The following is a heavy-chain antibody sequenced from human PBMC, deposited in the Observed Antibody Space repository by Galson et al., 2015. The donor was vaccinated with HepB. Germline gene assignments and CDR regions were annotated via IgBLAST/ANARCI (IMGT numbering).Heavy chain of an antibody. CDR3: ASRVLDPRGDAFDI. CDR2: IYYSGST. V-gene: IGHV4-30-4*01. CDR1: GGSISSGDYY. J-gene: IGHJ3*02. Sequence: TLSLTCTVSGGSISSGDYYWSWIRQPPGKGLEWIGYIYYSGSTYYNPSLKSRVTISVDTSKNQFSLKLSSVTAADTAVYYCASRVLDPRGDAFDIWGQGTMVTVSS. D-gene: IGHD3-3*01.